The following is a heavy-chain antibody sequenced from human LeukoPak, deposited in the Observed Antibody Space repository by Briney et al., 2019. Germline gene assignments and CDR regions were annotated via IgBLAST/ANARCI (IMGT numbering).Heavy chain of an antibody. J-gene: IGHJ4*02. CDR1: GFTFSGSA. Sequence: GGSLRLSCAASGFTFSGSAMHWVRQASGKGLEWVGRIRSKANSYATAYAASVKGSFTISRDDSKNTEYLQMNSLKPEDTAVYYCTRPGGIAVAAYYFDYWGEGTLVTVSS. D-gene: IGHD6-19*01. CDR3: TRPGGIAVAAYYFDY. V-gene: IGHV3-73*01. CDR2: IRSKANSYAT.